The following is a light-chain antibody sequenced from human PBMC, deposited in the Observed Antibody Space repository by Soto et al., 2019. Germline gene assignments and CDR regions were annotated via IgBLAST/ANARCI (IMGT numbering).Light chain of an antibody. V-gene: IGKV1-5*01. J-gene: IGKJ1*01. CDR1: QSISSW. Sequence: DIQMTQSPSTLSASVGDRVTITCRASQSISSWLAWYQQKPGKAPKLLIYDASSLESGVPSRFSGSGSGTEFPLSISSLQPDDFATYYCQQYNSYSVAFGQGTKVEIK. CDR2: DAS. CDR3: QQYNSYSVA.